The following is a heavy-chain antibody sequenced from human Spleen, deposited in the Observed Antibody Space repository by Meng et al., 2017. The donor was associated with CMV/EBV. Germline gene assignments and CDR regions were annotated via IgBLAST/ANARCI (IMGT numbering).Heavy chain of an antibody. V-gene: IGHV1-2*02. CDR1: YTFTGYY. D-gene: IGHD3-3*01. CDR3: ARSITIFGVVIPNWFDP. Sequence: YTFTGYYMHWVRQAPVQGLEWMGWINPNSGGTNYAQKFQGRVTMTRDTSISTAYMELSRLRSDDTAVYYCARSITIFGVVIPNWFDPWGQGTLVTVSS. J-gene: IGHJ5*02. CDR2: INPNSGGT.